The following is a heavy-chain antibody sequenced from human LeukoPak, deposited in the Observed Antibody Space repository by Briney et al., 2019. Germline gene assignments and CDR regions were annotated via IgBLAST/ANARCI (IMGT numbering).Heavy chain of an antibody. CDR3: ARERGDNWNVGP. CDR2: IHYGGIT. V-gene: IGHV4-59*11. Sequence: SETLSLTCTVSGGSISGHYWSWIRQPPGKGLEWIGYIHYGGITHYSLSLKSRVTISVDTSKNQFSLKLSSVTAADTAVYYCARERGDNWNVGPWGQGTLVTVSS. J-gene: IGHJ5*02. D-gene: IGHD1-20*01. CDR1: GGSISGHY.